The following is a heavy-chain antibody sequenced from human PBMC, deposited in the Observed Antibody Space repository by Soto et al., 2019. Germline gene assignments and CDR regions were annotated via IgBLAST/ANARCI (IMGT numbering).Heavy chain of an antibody. CDR3: AKGGYCGYLDY. V-gene: IGHV4-59*01. D-gene: IGHD5-12*01. Sequence: QVQLQESGPGLVKPSETLSLTCTVSGGSISIYYWSWIRQPPGKGLEWIGYFYYSGSTNYNPSLKSRVTISADTSKNQFSLRLSSVTAADTAVYYCAKGGYCGYLDYWGQGTLVTVSS. J-gene: IGHJ4*02. CDR2: FYYSGST. CDR1: GGSISIYY.